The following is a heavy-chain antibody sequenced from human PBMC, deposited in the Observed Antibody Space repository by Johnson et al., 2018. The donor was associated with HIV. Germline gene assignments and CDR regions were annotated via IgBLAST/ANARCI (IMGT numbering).Heavy chain of an antibody. D-gene: IGHD6-6*01. CDR1: GFTFSSYW. V-gene: IGHV3-7*01. CDR2: IKQDGSEK. J-gene: IGHJ3*02. CDR3: ARRGYSSSGGAFDI. Sequence: EVQLVESGGGLVQPGGSLRLSCEASGFTFSSYWVSWVRQAPGKGLEWVANIKQDGSEKYYVDSVKGRFTISRDNAKNTLYLQMNSLRAEDTEVYYCARRGYSSSGGAFDIGGQGTMVTVSS.